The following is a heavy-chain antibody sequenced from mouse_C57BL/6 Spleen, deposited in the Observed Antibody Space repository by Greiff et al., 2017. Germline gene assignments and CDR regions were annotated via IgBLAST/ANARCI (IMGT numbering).Heavy chain of an antibody. Sequence: QVQLQQSGAELVRPGSSVKLSCKASGYTFTSYWMHWVKQRPIQGLEWIGNIDPSDSETHYNQKFKDKATLTVDKSSSTAYMQLSSLTSEDSAVYYCARFGYANAMDYWGQGTSVTVSS. CDR3: ARFGYANAMDY. J-gene: IGHJ4*01. V-gene: IGHV1-52*01. CDR2: IDPSDSET. D-gene: IGHD2-2*01. CDR1: GYTFTSYW.